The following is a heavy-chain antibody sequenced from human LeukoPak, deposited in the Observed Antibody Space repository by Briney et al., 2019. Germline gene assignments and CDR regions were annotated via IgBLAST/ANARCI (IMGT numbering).Heavy chain of an antibody. CDR3: AKDRGMIVVAHLDY. CDR1: GFTFSSYA. CDR2: ISGSGGST. J-gene: IGHJ4*02. D-gene: IGHD3-22*01. V-gene: IGHV3-23*01. Sequence: PGRSLRLSCAASGFTFSSYAMSWVRQAPGKGLEWVSAISGSGGSTYYADSVKGRFTISRDNSKNTLYLQMNSLRAEDTAVYYCAKDRGMIVVAHLDYWGQGTLVTVSS.